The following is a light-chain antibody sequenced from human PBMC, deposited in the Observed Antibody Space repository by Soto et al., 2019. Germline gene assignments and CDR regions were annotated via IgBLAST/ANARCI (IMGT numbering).Light chain of an antibody. CDR3: QQYNSYSEA. Sequence: GDRVTINCRADQSIGNYLSWYQQKPGKAPELLIYTASNLRKGVPSRFSGSGSGTDFTLAINSLQPDDFATYYCQQYNSYSEAFGQGTKVDIK. CDR1: QSIGNY. CDR2: TAS. J-gene: IGKJ1*01. V-gene: IGKV1-39*01.